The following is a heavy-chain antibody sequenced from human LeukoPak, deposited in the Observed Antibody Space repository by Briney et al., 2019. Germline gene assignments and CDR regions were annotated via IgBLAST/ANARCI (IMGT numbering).Heavy chain of an antibody. Sequence: SETLSVTCTVSGGSISSGSYYWSWIRQPPGKGLEWIGYIYYSGSTNYNPSLKSRVTISVDTSKNQFSLKLSSVTAADTAVYYCARGDYSLSSYYYYYMDVWGKGTTVTVSS. V-gene: IGHV4-61*01. CDR1: GGSISSGSYY. J-gene: IGHJ6*03. CDR3: ARGDYSLSSYYYYYMDV. CDR2: IYYSGST. D-gene: IGHD4-11*01.